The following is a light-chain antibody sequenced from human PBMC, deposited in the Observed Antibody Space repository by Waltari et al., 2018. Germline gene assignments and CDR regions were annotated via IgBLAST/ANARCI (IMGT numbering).Light chain of an antibody. CDR2: GAS. J-gene: IGKJ1*01. Sequence: EILLTQSPGTLSLSPGERATLSCRASQSVGRSLTRYQQKPGQAPRLLIYGASSRATGIPDRFSGSGSETDFTLTISRLEPEDFALYYCQHYVRLPVTFGQGTKVDIK. V-gene: IGKV3-20*01. CDR1: QSVGRS. CDR3: QHYVRLPVT.